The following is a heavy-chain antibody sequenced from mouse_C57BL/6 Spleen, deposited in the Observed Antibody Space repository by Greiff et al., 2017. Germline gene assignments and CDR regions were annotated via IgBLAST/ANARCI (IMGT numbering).Heavy chain of an antibody. Sequence: VKLVESGAELARPGASVKMSCKASGYTFTSYTMHWVKQRPGQGLEWIGYINPSSGYTKYNQKFKDKATLTADKSSSTAYMQLSSLTSEDSAVYYCASGSYYAMDYWGQGTSVTVSS. CDR3: ASGSYYAMDY. D-gene: IGHD4-1*01. V-gene: IGHV1-4*01. J-gene: IGHJ4*01. CDR2: INPSSGYT. CDR1: GYTFTSYT.